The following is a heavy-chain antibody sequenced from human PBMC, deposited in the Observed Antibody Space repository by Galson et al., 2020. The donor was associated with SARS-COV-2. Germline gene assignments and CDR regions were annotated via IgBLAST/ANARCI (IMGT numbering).Heavy chain of an antibody. CDR2: INSDGSST. V-gene: IGHV3-74*01. CDR1: GFTFSSYW. Sequence: GESLKISCAASGFTFSSYWMHWVRQAPGKGLVWVSRINSDGSSTSYADSVKGRFTISRDNAKNTLYLQMNSLRAEDTAVYYCARALDFWSGTGYNWFDPWGQGTLVTVSS. J-gene: IGHJ5*02. CDR3: ARALDFWSGTGYNWFDP. D-gene: IGHD3-3*01.